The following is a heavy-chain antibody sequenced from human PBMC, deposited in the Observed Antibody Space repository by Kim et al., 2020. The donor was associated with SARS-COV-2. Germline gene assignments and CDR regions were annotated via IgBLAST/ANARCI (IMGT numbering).Heavy chain of an antibody. CDR1: GFTFSSYA. Sequence: GGSLRLSCAGSGFTFSSYAINWVRQAPGKGLEWVSGISGGGGNIYYADSVRGRFTISRDNSKDTLYLQMNTLRVEDTAVYYCAKEHGYDSGSYYASLDSWGQGTLDTVSS. CDR3: AKEHGYDSGSYYASLDS. CDR2: ISGGGGNI. J-gene: IGHJ4*02. D-gene: IGHD3-10*01. V-gene: IGHV3-23*01.